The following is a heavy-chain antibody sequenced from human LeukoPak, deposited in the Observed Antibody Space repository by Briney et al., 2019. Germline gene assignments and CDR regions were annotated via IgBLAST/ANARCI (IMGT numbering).Heavy chain of an antibody. CDR1: GGSISSGDYY. CDR2: IYYSGST. V-gene: IGHV4-30-4*01. CDR3: ARLVEPWYFDL. D-gene: IGHD3-9*01. J-gene: IGHJ2*01. Sequence: SQTLSLTCTVSGGSISSGDYYWSWIRQPPGKGLEWIGYIYYSGSTYYNPSLKSRVTISVDTSKNQFSLKLSSVTAADTAVYYSARLVEPWYFDLWGRGTLVTVSS.